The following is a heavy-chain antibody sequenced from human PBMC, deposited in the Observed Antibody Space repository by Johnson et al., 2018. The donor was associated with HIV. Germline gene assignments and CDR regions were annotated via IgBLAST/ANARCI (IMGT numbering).Heavy chain of an antibody. CDR1: GFTFSSYA. Sequence: QVLLVESGGGVVQPGRSLRLSCAASGFTFSSYAMHWVRQAPGKGLEWVAVISYDGSNKYYADSVKGRFTISRDNSKNTLYLQINSLRAEDTAVYYCARVSSSVTTARYGAFDIWGQGTMVIVSS. J-gene: IGHJ3*02. CDR3: ARVSSSVTTARYGAFDI. D-gene: IGHD4-17*01. V-gene: IGHV3-30-3*01. CDR2: ISYDGSNK.